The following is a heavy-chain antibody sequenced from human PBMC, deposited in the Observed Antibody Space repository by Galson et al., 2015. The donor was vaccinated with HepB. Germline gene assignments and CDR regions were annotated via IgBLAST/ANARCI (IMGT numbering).Heavy chain of an antibody. CDR3: ARVGRTAMVPYYYYGMDV. V-gene: IGHV1-2*02. CDR1: GYTFTGYY. J-gene: IGHJ6*02. Sequence: SVKVSCKASGYTFTGYYMHWVRQAPGQGLEWMGWINPNSGGTNYAQKFQGRVTMTTDTSTSTAYMELRSLRSDDTAVYYCARVGRTAMVPYYYYGMDVWGQGTTVTVSS. CDR2: INPNSGGT. D-gene: IGHD5-18*01.